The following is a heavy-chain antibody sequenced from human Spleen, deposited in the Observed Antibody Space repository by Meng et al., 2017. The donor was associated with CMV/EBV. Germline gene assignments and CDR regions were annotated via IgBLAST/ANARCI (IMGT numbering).Heavy chain of an antibody. V-gene: IGHV4-34*01. D-gene: IGHD3-10*02. CDR2: INHSGST. CDR3: ARGYYFPTDPITLFDY. CDR1: GGSLSGSS. J-gene: IGHJ4*02. Sequence: SETLSLTCAVYGGSLSGSSWSWIRQTPGKGLEWIGEINHSGSTNYGPSLRSRVTISVDTSKNQFSLKLRSVTAADTAVYYCARGYYFPTDPITLFDYWGQGTLVTVSS.